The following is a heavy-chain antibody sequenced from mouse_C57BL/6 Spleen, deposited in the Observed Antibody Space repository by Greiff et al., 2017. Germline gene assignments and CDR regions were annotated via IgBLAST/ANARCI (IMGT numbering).Heavy chain of an antibody. V-gene: IGHV3-6*01. CDR2: ISYDGSN. CDR3: ARERGYDYVYYFDY. D-gene: IGHD2-4*01. CDR1: GYSITSGYY. J-gene: IGHJ2*01. Sequence: DVKLQESGPGLVKPSQSLSLTCSVTGYSITSGYYWNWIRQFPGNKLEWMGYISYDGSNNYNPSLKNRISITRDTSKNQFFLKLNSVTTEDTATYYCARERGYDYVYYFDYWGQGTTLTVSS.